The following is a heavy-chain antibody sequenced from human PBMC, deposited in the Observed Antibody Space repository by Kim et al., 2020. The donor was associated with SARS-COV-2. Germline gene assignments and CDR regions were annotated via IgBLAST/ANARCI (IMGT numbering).Heavy chain of an antibody. CDR3: ARDYYDSSGYYYYYYGMDV. D-gene: IGHD3-22*01. J-gene: IGHJ6*02. Sequence: KGRFTISRHNSKNTLYLQMNSLRAEDTAVYYCARDYYDSSGYYYYYYGMDVWGQGTTVTVSS. V-gene: IGHV3-53*04.